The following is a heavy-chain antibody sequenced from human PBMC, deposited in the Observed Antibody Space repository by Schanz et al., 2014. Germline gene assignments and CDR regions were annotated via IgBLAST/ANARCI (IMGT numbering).Heavy chain of an antibody. J-gene: IGHJ4*02. CDR1: GFTFTGYA. CDR2: MYINSGST. V-gene: IGHV3-23*04. D-gene: IGHD3-10*01. CDR3: AKKGGDYGSGSYQIIDD. Sequence: EVQLVESGGGLVQPGGSLRLSCAASGFTFTGYAMSWVRQAPGKGLEWISSMYINSGSTQYADSVRGRFTISRDNSKNMLYLQMNSLRADDTAVYYCAKKGGDYGSGSYQIIDDWGQGTLVTVSS.